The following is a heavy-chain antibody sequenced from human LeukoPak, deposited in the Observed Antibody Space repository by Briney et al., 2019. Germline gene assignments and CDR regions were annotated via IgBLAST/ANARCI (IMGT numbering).Heavy chain of an antibody. V-gene: IGHV4-39*01. Sequence: SETLSLTCTVSGGSVSSSIYYWGWIRQLPGKGLEWIGSIYYSGSTSYNPSLKSRVTISVDTSKNQFSLKLTSVTAADTAVYYCASRNDILTGYVFDFWGQGTLVTVSS. CDR1: GGSVSSSIYY. CDR3: ASRNDILTGYVFDF. J-gene: IGHJ4*02. CDR2: IYYSGST. D-gene: IGHD3-9*01.